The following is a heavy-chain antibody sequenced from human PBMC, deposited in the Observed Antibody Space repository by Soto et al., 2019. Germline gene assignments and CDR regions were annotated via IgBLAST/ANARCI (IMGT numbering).Heavy chain of an antibody. CDR2: TTDDGGRT. CDR3: PKVVLSDRRAQCNVDY. D-gene: IGHD3-16*02. J-gene: IGHJ4*02. CDR1: GFSFSSYA. V-gene: IGHV3-23*01. Sequence: PGGSLRLSCTASGFSFSSYAMTWVRQAPGKGLEWVSSTTDDGGRTFYADSVKGRFTISRDNSNNRLYLQMNSLRAEDTALYYCPKVVLSDRRAQCNVDYWGPGTLVTVSS.